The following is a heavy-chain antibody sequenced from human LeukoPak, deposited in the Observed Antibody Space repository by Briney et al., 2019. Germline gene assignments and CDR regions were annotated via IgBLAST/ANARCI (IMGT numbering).Heavy chain of an antibody. D-gene: IGHD1-14*01. CDR3: ARVKRLTGTTSWFDP. J-gene: IGHJ5*02. V-gene: IGHV1-18*01. Sequence: ASVKVSCKASGYTFTSYGISWVRQAPGQGLEWMGWISAYNGNTNYAQKLQGRVTMTTDTSTSTAYMELRSLRSDDTAVYYCARVKRLTGTTSWFDPWGQGTLVTVSS. CDR1: GYTFTSYG. CDR2: ISAYNGNT.